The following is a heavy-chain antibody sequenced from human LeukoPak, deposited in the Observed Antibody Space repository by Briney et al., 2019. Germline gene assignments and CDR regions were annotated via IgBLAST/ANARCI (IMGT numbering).Heavy chain of an antibody. Sequence: PGGSLRLSCAASGFTFSDYYMSWIRQAPGKGLEWVSYISSSSSYTNYADSVKGRFTISRDNAKNSLYLQMNSLRAEDTAVYYCASYSGYGDATFDYWGQGTLVIVSS. V-gene: IGHV3-11*03. CDR1: GFTFSDYY. CDR3: ASYSGYGDATFDY. CDR2: ISSSSSYT. D-gene: IGHD5-12*01. J-gene: IGHJ4*02.